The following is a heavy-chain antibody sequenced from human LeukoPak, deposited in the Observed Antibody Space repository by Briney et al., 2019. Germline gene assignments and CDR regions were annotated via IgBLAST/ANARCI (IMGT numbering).Heavy chain of an antibody. V-gene: IGHV3-53*01. D-gene: IGHD6-13*01. Sequence: GGSLGLSCAASGFTVSSNYMSWVRQAPGKGLEWVSVIYSGGSTYYADSVKGRFTISRDNSKNTLYLQMNSLRAEDTAVYYCARDPGMDSSWYWGQGPNWFDPWGQGTLVTVSS. J-gene: IGHJ5*02. CDR1: GFTVSSNY. CDR2: IYSGGST. CDR3: ARDPGMDSSWYWGQGPNWFDP.